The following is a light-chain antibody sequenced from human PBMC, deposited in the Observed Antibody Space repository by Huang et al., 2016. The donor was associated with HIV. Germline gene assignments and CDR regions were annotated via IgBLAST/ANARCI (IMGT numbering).Light chain of an antibody. CDR1: QSITTD. J-gene: IGKJ3*01. CDR3: QQSYNAPFT. CDR2: SAS. Sequence: IQMTQSPSSLSASVGDRITLTCRASQSITTDLNWYQQESGKAPKLLIYSASSLQRGVPSRFSGSGSGTEFTLTISSLQPEDFATYYCQQSYNAPFTFGPGTTVDI. V-gene: IGKV1-39*01.